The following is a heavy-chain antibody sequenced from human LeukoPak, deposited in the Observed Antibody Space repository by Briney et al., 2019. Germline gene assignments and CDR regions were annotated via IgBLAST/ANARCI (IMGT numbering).Heavy chain of an antibody. D-gene: IGHD3-10*01. V-gene: IGHV1-18*01. J-gene: IGHJ4*02. CDR3: ARDRSGPFDS. Sequence: ASVKVSCKASGSPFYTYGISWVRQAPGQGLEWMGWISVYNGNTNYAQKLQGRLTLTTDTSTSSAYMELRSLRSDDTAMYYCARDRSGPFDSWGQGTLVTVSS. CDR2: ISVYNGNT. CDR1: GSPFYTYG.